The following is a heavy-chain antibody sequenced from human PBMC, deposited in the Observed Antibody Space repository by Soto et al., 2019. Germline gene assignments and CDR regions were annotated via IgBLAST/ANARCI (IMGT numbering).Heavy chain of an antibody. CDR2: IYYSGSH. J-gene: IGHJ5*02. D-gene: IGHD1-26*01. V-gene: IGHV4-30-4*01. Sequence: QVQLQESGPGLLKPSQTLSLTCTVPGGSVSSGDYYWDWIRQPPGKGLEWIGYIYYSGSHYYNPSLTSRVSRSIDTSKNQFSRKLCSVTAADTAVYDCARGGVEATLLFDPWGQGTLVTVSS. CDR1: GGSVSSGDYY. CDR3: ARGGVEATLLFDP.